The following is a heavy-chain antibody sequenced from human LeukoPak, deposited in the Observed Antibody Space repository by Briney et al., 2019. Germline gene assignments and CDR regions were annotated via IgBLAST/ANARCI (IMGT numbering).Heavy chain of an antibody. D-gene: IGHD3-9*01. Sequence: GGSPRLSCAASGFTFSSYWMHWVRQAPGKGLVWVSRISSDGSSTSYADSVKGRFTISRDNAKNTLYLQMNSLRAEDTAVYYCATHRYFDWLPNFDYWGQGTLVTVSS. CDR1: GFTFSSYW. CDR3: ATHRYFDWLPNFDY. J-gene: IGHJ4*02. V-gene: IGHV3-74*01. CDR2: ISSDGSST.